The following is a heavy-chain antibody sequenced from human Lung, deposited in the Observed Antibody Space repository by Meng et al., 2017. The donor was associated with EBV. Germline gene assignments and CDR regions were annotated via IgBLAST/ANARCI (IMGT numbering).Heavy chain of an antibody. D-gene: IGHD1-14*01. V-gene: IGHV3-74*01. CDR3: SRDLAGSDDY. CDR2: INENGAIT. J-gene: IGHJ4*02. CDR1: GFTFSRYW. Sequence: GRLVGSGGALLQPGGSLRLSCAASGFTFSRYWMHWVRQVPGKGLVWVSRINENGAITTYADSVEGRFTISRDNAKNTVYLQMNSLRAEDTAVYYCSRDLAGSDDYWGQGTLVTVSS.